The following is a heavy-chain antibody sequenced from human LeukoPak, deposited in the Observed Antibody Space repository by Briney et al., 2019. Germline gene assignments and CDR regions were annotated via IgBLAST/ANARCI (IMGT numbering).Heavy chain of an antibody. CDR3: ARDIAAADPFDY. J-gene: IGHJ4*02. D-gene: IGHD6-13*01. CDR2: INPSGGST. V-gene: IGHV1-46*01. CDR1: GYTLTSYY. Sequence: GASVKVSCKASGYTLTSYYMHWVRQAPGQGLEWMGIINPSGGSTSYAQKFQGRVTMTRDTSTSTVYMELSSLRSEDTAVYYCARDIAAADPFDYWGQGTLVTVSS.